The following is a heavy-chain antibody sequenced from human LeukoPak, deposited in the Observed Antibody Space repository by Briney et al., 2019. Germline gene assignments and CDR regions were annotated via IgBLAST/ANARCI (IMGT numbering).Heavy chain of an antibody. J-gene: IGHJ4*02. Sequence: SQTLSLTCAISGDSVSSNSAAWNWIRQSPSRGLEWLGRTYYRSKWYNDYAESVKSRITVNPDTSKNQFSLQLNSVTPEDTAVYYCAREGVAGTGRSPLDYWGQGTLVTVSS. CDR2: TYYRSKWYN. V-gene: IGHV6-1*01. D-gene: IGHD6-19*01. CDR3: AREGVAGTGRSPLDY. CDR1: GDSVSSNSAA.